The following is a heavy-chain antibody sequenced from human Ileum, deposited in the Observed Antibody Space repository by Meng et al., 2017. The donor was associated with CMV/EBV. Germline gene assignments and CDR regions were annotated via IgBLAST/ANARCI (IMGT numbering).Heavy chain of an antibody. CDR3: GRDLYSRPYYYYYGIDV. D-gene: IGHD6-13*01. J-gene: IGHJ6*02. CDR2: IYYSGST. V-gene: IGHV4-59*01. CDR1: GGSISSYY. Sequence: GSLRLSCTVSGGSISSYYWSWIRQPPGKGLEWIGYIYYSGSTNYNPSLKSRVTISVDTSKNQFSLKLSSVTAADTAVYYCGRDLYSRPYYYYYGIDVWGQGTTVTVSS.